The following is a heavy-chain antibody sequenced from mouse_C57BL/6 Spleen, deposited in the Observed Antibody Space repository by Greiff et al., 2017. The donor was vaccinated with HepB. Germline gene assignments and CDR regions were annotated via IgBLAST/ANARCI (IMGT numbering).Heavy chain of an antibody. V-gene: IGHV1-82*01. Sequence: VQLQQSGPELVKPGASVKISCKASGYAFSSSWMNWVKQRPGKGLEWIGRIYPGDGDTNYNGKFKGQATLTADKASSTAYMQLSSLTSEDSAVYFCASGILLLPSFAYWGQGTLVTVSA. CDR3: ASGILLLPSFAY. D-gene: IGHD2-12*01. J-gene: IGHJ3*01. CDR2: IYPGDGDT. CDR1: GYAFSSSW.